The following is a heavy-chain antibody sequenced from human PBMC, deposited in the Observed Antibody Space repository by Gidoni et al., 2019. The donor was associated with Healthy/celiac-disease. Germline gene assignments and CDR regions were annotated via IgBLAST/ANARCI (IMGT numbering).Heavy chain of an antibody. CDR1: GFTFSSFW. Sequence: ELQLLESGGGLVQPAGSLRLSCAASGFTFSSFWMSWVRQAPGKGLEWVANIKQDGSEKYYVDSVKGRFTISRDNAKNSLYLQMNSLRAEDTAVYYCAREVGGYSGYDQEDYYYYYMDVWGKGTTVTVSS. D-gene: IGHD5-12*01. CDR3: AREVGGYSGYDQEDYYYYYMDV. CDR2: IKQDGSEK. V-gene: IGHV3-7*03. J-gene: IGHJ6*03.